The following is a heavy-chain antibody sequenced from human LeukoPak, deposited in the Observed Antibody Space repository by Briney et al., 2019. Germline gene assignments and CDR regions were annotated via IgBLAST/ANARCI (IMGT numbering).Heavy chain of an antibody. V-gene: IGHV3-30*18. D-gene: IGHD6-19*01. Sequence: GGSLRLSCAVSGFTISSHGMHWIRQAPGKGLEWVAMISYDGNSKYYGDSVKGRFTISRDNSKNTLYLQMDSLRTEDTAVYYCAKDLGSSGWYNYFDPWGQGTLVTVSS. CDR2: ISYDGNSK. J-gene: IGHJ5*02. CDR1: GFTISSHG. CDR3: AKDLGSSGWYNYFDP.